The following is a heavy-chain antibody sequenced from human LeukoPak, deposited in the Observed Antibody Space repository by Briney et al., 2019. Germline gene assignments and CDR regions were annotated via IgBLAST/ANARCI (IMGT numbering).Heavy chain of an antibody. D-gene: IGHD1-26*01. CDR1: GGSISSSNW. CDR3: ARKKIVGASAFDI. CDR2: IYHSGST. Sequence: SETLSLTCAVSGGSISSSNWWSWVRQPPGKGLEWIGEIYHSGSTNYNPSLKSRVTISVDTSKNQFSLKLSSVTAADTAVYYCARKKIVGASAFDIWGQGTMVTVSS. J-gene: IGHJ3*02. V-gene: IGHV4-4*02.